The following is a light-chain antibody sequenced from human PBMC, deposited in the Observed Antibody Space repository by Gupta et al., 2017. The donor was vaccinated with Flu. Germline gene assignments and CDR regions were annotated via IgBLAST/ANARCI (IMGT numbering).Light chain of an antibody. CDR2: TAS. J-gene: IGKJ3*01. CDR3: QHRRSWPPGAT. Sequence: DIVLTQSPATLSLSPGESATLSCWASQNIDNLLAWYQHKPGQAPRLLFYTASNRATGIPARFSGRGSGTDFILTISSLEPEDSAVYYCQHRRSWPPGATFGPGTKVGIK. CDR1: QNIDNL. V-gene: IGKV3-11*01.